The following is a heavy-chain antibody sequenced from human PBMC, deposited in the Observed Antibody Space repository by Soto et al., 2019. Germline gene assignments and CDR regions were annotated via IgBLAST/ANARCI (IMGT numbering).Heavy chain of an antibody. CDR2: ISYDGSNK. D-gene: IGHD3-3*01. J-gene: IGHJ4*02. CDR3: ARDWLPRQDYDFWSGEGLAFDY. CDR1: GFTFSSYA. Sequence: QVQLVESGGGVVQPGRSLRLSCAASGFTFSSYAMHWVRQAPGKGLEWVAVISYDGSNKYYADSVKGRFTISRDNSKNTLYLQMNSLRAEDTAVYYCARDWLPRQDYDFWSGEGLAFDYWGQGTLVTVSS. V-gene: IGHV3-30-3*01.